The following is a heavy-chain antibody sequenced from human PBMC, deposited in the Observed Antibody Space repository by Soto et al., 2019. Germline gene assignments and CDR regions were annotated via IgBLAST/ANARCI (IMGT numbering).Heavy chain of an antibody. D-gene: IGHD3-22*01. CDR3: ARAVEYSSGFRFDI. J-gene: IGHJ3*02. V-gene: IGHV3-21*01. CDR2: ISSSSSYI. Sequence: EVQLVESGGGLVKPGGSLRLSCAATGFTFSSYSMNWVRQAPGKGLEWVSSISSSSSYIYYADSVKGRFTISRDNAKNSLYLQMNSLRAEDTAVYYCARAVEYSSGFRFDIWGQGTMVTVSS. CDR1: GFTFSSYS.